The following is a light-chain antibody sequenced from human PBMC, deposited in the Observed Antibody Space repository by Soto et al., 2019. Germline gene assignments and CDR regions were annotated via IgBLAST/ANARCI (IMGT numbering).Light chain of an antibody. CDR2: AVS. CDR3: SSYTGSNDVV. V-gene: IGLV2-11*01. Sequence: QSVLTQPRSVSGSPGQSVTISCTGTSSDVGIHHYVSWYQQHPGKAPKLMTFAVSERPSGVPDRFSGSKSGNTASLTISGLQAEDEADYYCSSYTGSNDVVFGGGTKLTVL. CDR1: SSDVGIHHY. J-gene: IGLJ2*01.